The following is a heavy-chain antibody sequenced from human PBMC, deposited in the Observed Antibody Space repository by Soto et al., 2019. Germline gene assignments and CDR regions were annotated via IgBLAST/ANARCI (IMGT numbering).Heavy chain of an antibody. D-gene: IGHD1-26*01. J-gene: IGHJ4*02. CDR3: ARDRASGSFDY. CDR2: INPNTGNP. Sequence: QVQLLQSGSESMQPGASVKVSCKGSGYNFNSHSINWLRQAPGQGLEWMGWINPNTGNPTYEKGFTGRFVFSVDTSVSTVYLQIFSLEADDSAVYYCARDRASGSFDYWGQGTLVTVSS. V-gene: IGHV7-4-1*01. CDR1: GYNFNSHS.